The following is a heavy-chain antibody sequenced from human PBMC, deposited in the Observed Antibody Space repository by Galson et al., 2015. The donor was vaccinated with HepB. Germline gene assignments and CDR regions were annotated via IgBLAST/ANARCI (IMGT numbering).Heavy chain of an antibody. D-gene: IGHD6-19*01. Sequence: SLRLSCAASGFTFSSYAMHWVRQAPGKGLEWVAVISYDGSNKYYADSVKGRFTISRDNSKNTLYLQMNSLRAEDTAVYYCARGDIAVAGTGSIDPWGQGTLVTVSS. J-gene: IGHJ5*02. CDR2: ISYDGSNK. CDR1: GFTFSSYA. CDR3: ARGDIAVAGTGSIDP. V-gene: IGHV3-30-3*01.